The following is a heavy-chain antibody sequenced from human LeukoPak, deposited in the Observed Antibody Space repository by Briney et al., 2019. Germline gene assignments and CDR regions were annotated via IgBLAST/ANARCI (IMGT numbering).Heavy chain of an antibody. CDR2: IKQDGSEK. Sequence: PGGSLRLSCAASGFTFNTYWMTWVRQAPGKGLEWVANIKQDGSEKFYVDSVKGRFTISRDNAKNSLSLQVNSLSTEDTAVYYCARGRSALDIWGQGTMVTVS. CDR3: ARGRSALDI. V-gene: IGHV3-7*01. CDR1: GFTFNTYW. J-gene: IGHJ3*02.